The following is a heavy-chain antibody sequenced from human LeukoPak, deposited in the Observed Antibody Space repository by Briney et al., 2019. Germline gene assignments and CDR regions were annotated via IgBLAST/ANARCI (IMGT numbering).Heavy chain of an antibody. CDR1: GGSISSSSYF. V-gene: IGHV4-39*01. Sequence: SETLSLTCTVSGGSISSSSYFWGWIRQPPGKGLEWIASIYYDGSTYYNPSLKSRVTISVDTSKNQFSLKLSSVTAADTAVYYCARRPYSSSWYLDYWGQGTLVTVSS. CDR3: ARRPYSSSWYLDY. CDR2: IYYDGST. D-gene: IGHD6-13*01. J-gene: IGHJ4*02.